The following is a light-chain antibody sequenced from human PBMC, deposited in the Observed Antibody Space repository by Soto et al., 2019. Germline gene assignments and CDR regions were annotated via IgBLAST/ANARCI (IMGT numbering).Light chain of an antibody. CDR2: DVS. CDR1: QTVERW. V-gene: IGKV1-5*01. CDR3: QQYKSFSLT. J-gene: IGKJ4*01. Sequence: DIQMTQSLSTLSGSVGDRVTITCRASQTVERWMAWYQQKPGKAPKLLISDVSTLERGVPSRFSGSGSGTEFSLTISSLQPDDFATYYCQQYKSFSLTFGGGTKVDI.